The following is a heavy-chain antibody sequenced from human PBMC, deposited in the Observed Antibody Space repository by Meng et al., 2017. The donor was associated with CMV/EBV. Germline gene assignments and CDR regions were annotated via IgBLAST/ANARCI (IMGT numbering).Heavy chain of an antibody. J-gene: IGHJ4*02. Sequence: RVSCKASGYAIINYDINWMRQAAGKGLEWMEWMNPSSGDTGYAPNFQDRVSISRDTSTGTAFMDLSSLRSDDTAVYYCARGRIFDHWGQGTLVTVSS. CDR3: ARGRIFDH. D-gene: IGHD1-14*01. CDR2: MNPSSGDT. CDR1: GYAIINYD. V-gene: IGHV1-8*03.